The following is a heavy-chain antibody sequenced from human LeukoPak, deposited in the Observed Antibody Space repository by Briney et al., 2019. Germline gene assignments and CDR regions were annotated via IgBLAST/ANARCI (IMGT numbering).Heavy chain of an antibody. CDR1: GGSISSGSYY. CDR3: ARENDTYYYDSSGYYYNWFDP. D-gene: IGHD3-22*01. CDR2: IYTSGST. V-gene: IGHV4-61*02. J-gene: IGHJ5*02. Sequence: SETLSLTCTVSGGSISSGSYYWRWLRQPAGTGLEWIGRIYTSGSTNCNPSLKSRVTISVDTSKNQFSLKLSSVTAADTAVYYCARENDTYYYDSSGYYYNWFDPWGQGTLVTVSS.